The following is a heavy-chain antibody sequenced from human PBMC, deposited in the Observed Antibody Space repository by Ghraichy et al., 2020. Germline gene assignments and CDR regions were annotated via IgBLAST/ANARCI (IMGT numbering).Heavy chain of an antibody. Sequence: GGSLRLSCAASGFTFDDYAMNWVRQVPGKGLEWVSGINWNGDTTGYVDYGKGRFTISRDTAKNSLYPQMNKLRGEDTALYYCARELDGSGSSGPFDVWGQWALVTVSS. CDR3: ARELDGSGSSGPFDV. CDR1: GFTFDDYA. CDR2: INWNGDTT. D-gene: IGHD3-10*01. J-gene: IGHJ3*01. V-gene: IGHV3-20*04.